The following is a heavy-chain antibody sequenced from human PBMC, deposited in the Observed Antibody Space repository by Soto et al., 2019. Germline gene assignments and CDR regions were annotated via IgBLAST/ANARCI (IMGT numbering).Heavy chain of an antibody. V-gene: IGHV1-58*02. CDR2: IVVGSGNT. D-gene: IGHD3-10*01. Sequence: GAAGKVSCKASGCTFTGSAMQWVRQARGQRIEWIGWIVVGSGNTNYAQKFQERVTITRDMSTSTAYMELSSLRSEDTAVYYCAVLHLDFGHYYVISVRGQGSTVTVSS. J-gene: IGHJ6*02. CDR3: AVLHLDFGHYYVISV. CDR1: GCTFTGSA.